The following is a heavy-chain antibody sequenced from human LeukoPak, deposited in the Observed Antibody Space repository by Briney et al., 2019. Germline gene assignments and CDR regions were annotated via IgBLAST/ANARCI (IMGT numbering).Heavy chain of an antibody. J-gene: IGHJ4*02. CDR2: IYPGDSDT. D-gene: IGHD3-3*01. Sequence: GESLKISCKGSGYSFTSYWIGWVRQMPGKGLEWMGIIYPGDSDTRYSPSFQGQVTISADKSISTAYLQWSSLTASDTAMYYCARGYYDFWSGYSGYFDYWGQGTLVTVSS. CDR3: ARGYYDFWSGYSGYFDY. V-gene: IGHV5-51*01. CDR1: GYSFTSYW.